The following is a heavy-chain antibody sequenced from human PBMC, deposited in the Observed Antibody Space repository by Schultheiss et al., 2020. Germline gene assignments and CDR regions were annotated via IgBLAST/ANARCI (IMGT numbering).Heavy chain of an antibody. Sequence: GGSLRLSCAVYGFAFSSYDMRWVRQAPGKGLEWVSAISCSCGSTYYADSVKGRFTISRDNSRNTLYLQMNSLGDEDTAVYYCARLSDCSSTSCYPYYYYGMDVWGGGRT. CDR1: GFAFSSYD. D-gene: IGHD2-2*01. J-gene: IGHJ6*02. CDR2: ISCSCGST. V-gene: IGHV3-23*01. CDR3: ARLSDCSSTSCYPYYYYGMDV.